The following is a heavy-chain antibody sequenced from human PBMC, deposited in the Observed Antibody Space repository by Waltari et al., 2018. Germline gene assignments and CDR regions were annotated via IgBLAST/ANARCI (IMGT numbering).Heavy chain of an antibody. V-gene: IGHV4-61*02. D-gene: IGHD3-10*01. CDR2: IQTSGGT. CDR3: ARANYYGSGSIDY. CDR1: GRSISTGIYT. Sequence: QVQLQESGPGLVKPSQTLSLTCTVSGRSISTGIYTWSWLWQPAGKGLEWLGRIQTSGGTHYNPSLKSRVTISVDTSKNQFSLKLSSVTAADTAVYYCARANYYGSGSIDYWGQGTLVTVSS. J-gene: IGHJ4*02.